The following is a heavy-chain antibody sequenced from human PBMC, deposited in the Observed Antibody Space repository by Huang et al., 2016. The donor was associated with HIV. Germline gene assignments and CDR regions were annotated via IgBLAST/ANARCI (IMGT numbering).Heavy chain of an antibody. J-gene: IGHJ4*02. Sequence: QVQLVESGGGLVKPGGALRLSCAGSGVTLSDYYMSWSRKSQWMGLECVSYISSTCNSIYYPDSVKCRFTISRDNAKNSLFLQMNSLRAEDTAIYYCARKGRDDFWSGYPDYWGQGTLVTVSS. D-gene: IGHD3-3*01. V-gene: IGHV3-11*04. CDR2: ISSTCNSI. CDR1: GVTLSDYY. CDR3: ARKGRDDFWSGYPDY.